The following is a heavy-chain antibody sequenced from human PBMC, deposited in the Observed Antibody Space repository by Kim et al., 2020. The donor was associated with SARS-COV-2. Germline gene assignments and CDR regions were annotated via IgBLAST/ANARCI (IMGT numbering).Heavy chain of an antibody. Sequence: SETLSLTCTVSGGSISSGDYYWSWIRQPPGKGLEWIGYIYYSGSTYYNPSLKSRVTISVDTSKNQFSLKLSSVTAADTAVYYCARARGVVVTDYWGQGTLVTVSS. CDR2: IYYSGST. D-gene: IGHD2-21*02. J-gene: IGHJ4*02. CDR1: GGSISSGDYY. V-gene: IGHV4-30-4*01. CDR3: ARARGVVVTDY.